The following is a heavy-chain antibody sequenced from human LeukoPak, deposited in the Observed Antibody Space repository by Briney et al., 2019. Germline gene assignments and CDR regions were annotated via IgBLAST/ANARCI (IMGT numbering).Heavy chain of an antibody. CDR1: GGTFRSYA. V-gene: IGHV1-69*05. CDR2: IIPIFGTA. D-gene: IGHD3-10*01. CDR3: ARDGGVRGVIIPYYFDY. J-gene: IGHJ4*02. Sequence: SVKVSCKASGGTFRSYAISWVRQAPGQGLEWMGRIIPIFGTANYAQKLQGRVTITTDESTSTAYMELSSLRSEETAVYYCARDGGVRGVIIPYYFDYWGQGTLVTVSS.